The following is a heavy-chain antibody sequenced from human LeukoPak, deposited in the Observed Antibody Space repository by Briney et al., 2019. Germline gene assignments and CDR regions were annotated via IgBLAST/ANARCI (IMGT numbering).Heavy chain of an antibody. CDR2: ISSRSSII. CDR3: ARFRRSDYYDSSGPFDY. Sequence: GGSLRLSCAASGFTFSSYSMNWVRQAPGKGLEWISYISSRSSIIYYAESVKGRFTISRDNAKKSLYLQMNSLRAEDTAVYYCARFRRSDYYDSSGPFDYWGQGTLVTVSS. V-gene: IGHV3-48*01. D-gene: IGHD3-22*01. J-gene: IGHJ4*02. CDR1: GFTFSSYS.